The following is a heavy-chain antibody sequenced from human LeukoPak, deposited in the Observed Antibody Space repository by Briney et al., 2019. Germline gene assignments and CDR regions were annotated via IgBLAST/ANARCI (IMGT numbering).Heavy chain of an antibody. CDR1: GGSFSGYY. V-gene: IGHV4-34*01. J-gene: IGHJ6*02. D-gene: IGHD2-2*01. CDR3: ARGSYCSSPTCREFYYYYGMDV. CDR2: INHSGST. Sequence: SETLSLTCAVYGGSFSGYYWSWIRQPPGKELEWIGEINHSGSTNYNPSLKSRVTISVDTSKNQFSLKLGSVTAADTAVYYCARGSYCSSPTCREFYYYYGMDVWGQGTTVTVSS.